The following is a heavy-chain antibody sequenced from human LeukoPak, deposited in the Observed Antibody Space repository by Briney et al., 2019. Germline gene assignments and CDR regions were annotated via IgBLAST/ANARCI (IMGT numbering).Heavy chain of an antibody. D-gene: IGHD2-2*01. J-gene: IGHJ5*02. CDR3: ARCVPAAISWFAP. CDR2: IYYSGST. V-gene: IGHV4-61*01. Sequence: SETLSLTCTVSGYSISSGYYWGWIRQPPGKGLEWIGYIYYSGSTNYNPSLKSRVTISLDTSKNQFSLKLSSVTAADTAVYYCARCVPAAISWFAPWGQGTLVTVSS. CDR1: GYSISSGYY.